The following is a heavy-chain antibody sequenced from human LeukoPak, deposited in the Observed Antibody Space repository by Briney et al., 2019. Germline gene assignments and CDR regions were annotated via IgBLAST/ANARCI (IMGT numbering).Heavy chain of an antibody. Sequence: SETLSLTCTVSGDSISSDYWSWIRQPPGKGLEWIGFINNRGTTSYNPSLKSRVTISRDMSKNQFALKLSSVSAADTAVYYCARYRDGDRDISLDIWGRGTLVTVSS. CDR3: ARYRDGDRDISLDI. V-gene: IGHV4-59*08. D-gene: IGHD4-17*01. CDR2: INNRGTT. CDR1: GDSISSDY. J-gene: IGHJ4*02.